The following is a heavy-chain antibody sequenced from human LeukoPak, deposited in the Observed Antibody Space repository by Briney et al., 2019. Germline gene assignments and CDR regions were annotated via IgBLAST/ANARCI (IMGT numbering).Heavy chain of an antibody. CDR3: ARGRGNSGWYVRGPRAGFDY. V-gene: IGHV4-34*01. CDR1: GGSFSGYY. D-gene: IGHD6-19*01. J-gene: IGHJ4*02. CDR2: INHSGST. Sequence: PSETLSLTCAVYGGSFSGYYWSWIRQPPGKGLEWIGEINHSGSTNYNPSLKSRVTISVETSQNQFSLKLSSVTAADTAVYYCARGRGNSGWYVRGPRAGFDYWGQGTLVTVSS.